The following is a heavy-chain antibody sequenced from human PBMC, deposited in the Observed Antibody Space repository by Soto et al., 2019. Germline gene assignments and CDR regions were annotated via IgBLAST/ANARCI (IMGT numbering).Heavy chain of an antibody. CDR2: MNPNSGNT. D-gene: IGHD3-10*01. Sequence: ASVKVSCKASGYTFTSYDINWVRQATGQVLEWMGWMNPNSGNTVYAQKFQGRVNITRNTAISTAYMELSSLRSEDTAVYDCARSAMLRGPNWFDPGGQGTLVPASS. J-gene: IGHJ5*02. CDR3: ARSAMLRGPNWFDP. CDR1: GYTFTSYD. V-gene: IGHV1-8*01.